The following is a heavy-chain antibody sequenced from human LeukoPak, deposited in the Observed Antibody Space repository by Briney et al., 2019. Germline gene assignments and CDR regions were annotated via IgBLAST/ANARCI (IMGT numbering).Heavy chain of an antibody. CDR2: ISGSGGST. CDR3: AKRWYSSGWYNDYFDY. J-gene: IGHJ4*02. CDR1: GFTFSSYA. Sequence: GGSLRLSCAASGFTFSSYAMSWVRQAPGKGLEWVSAISGSGGSTYYADSVKGRFTISRDNSKNTLYLQMNSLRAEDTAVYYRAKRWYSSGWYNDYFDYWGQGTLVTVSS. D-gene: IGHD6-19*01. V-gene: IGHV3-23*01.